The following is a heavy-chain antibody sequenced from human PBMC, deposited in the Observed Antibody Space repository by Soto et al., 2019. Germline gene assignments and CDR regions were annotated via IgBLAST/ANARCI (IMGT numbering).Heavy chain of an antibody. Sequence: PSETLSLTCTVSGGSISSGDYYWSWVRQPPGKGLEWIAYIFHNGDTDYNPSLKSRVTISAETSKNQFSLKMTSVTAADTAVYYCVRDERKYCPGGTRYLMDVSGRGTTVTV. J-gene: IGHJ6*02. CDR3: VRDERKYCPGGTRYLMDV. CDR2: IFHNGDT. CDR1: GGSISSGDYY. D-gene: IGHD2-15*01. V-gene: IGHV4-30-4*01.